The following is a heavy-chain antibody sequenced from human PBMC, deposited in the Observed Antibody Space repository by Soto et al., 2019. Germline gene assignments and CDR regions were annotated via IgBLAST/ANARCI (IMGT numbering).Heavy chain of an antibody. CDR2: IYSGENA. Sequence: EVQLVQSGGGLVQPGGSLRLSCAGYGVTVTSNYMNWVRQAPGKGLEWVSVIYSGENAYYADSVAGRFTISRDNSKNPLYLQMNSLRVEDTAVYYRTRDLDASDTWGHGTTVIVAS. J-gene: IGHJ3*02. CDR1: GVTVTSNY. CDR3: TRDLDASDT. V-gene: IGHV3-53*01.